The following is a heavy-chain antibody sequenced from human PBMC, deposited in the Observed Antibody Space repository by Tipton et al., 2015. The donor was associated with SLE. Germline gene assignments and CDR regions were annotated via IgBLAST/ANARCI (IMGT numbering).Heavy chain of an antibody. Sequence: TLSLTCVVYGGSFSGNYWIWIRQPPGKGLEWIGEITHSGAANYNPSLKSRVTIAPDTSKNQFSLKLTSVTAADTAVYFCARLQFIFGGMAVWGKGTTVTVSS. D-gene: IGHD3-3*01. CDR1: GGSFSGNY. CDR2: ITHSGAA. CDR3: ARLQFIFGGMAV. J-gene: IGHJ6*04. V-gene: IGHV4-34*01.